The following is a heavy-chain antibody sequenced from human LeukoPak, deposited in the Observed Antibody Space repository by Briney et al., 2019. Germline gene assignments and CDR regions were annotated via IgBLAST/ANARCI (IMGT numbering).Heavy chain of an antibody. V-gene: IGHV3-21*04. J-gene: IGHJ4*02. CDR1: GFTFSSYS. D-gene: IGHD4-23*01. Sequence: GGSLRLSCAASGFTFSSYSMNWVRQAPGKGLEWVSSISSSSSYIYYADSVRGRFTISRDNAKNSLYLQMNSLRAEDTAVYYCASVPYGGQRGVDYWGQGTLVTVSS. CDR3: ASVPYGGQRGVDY. CDR2: ISSSSSYI.